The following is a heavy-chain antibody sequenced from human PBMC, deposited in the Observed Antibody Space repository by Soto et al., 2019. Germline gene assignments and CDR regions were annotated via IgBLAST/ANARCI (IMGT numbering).Heavy chain of an antibody. D-gene: IGHD5-18*01. Sequence: QVQLVQSGAEAKKPGASVKVSCKASGYTFTSYGISWVRQAPGQGLEWMGWISAYNGNTNYAQKLQGRVTMTTDTSTSTAYMELRSLRSDDTAVYYCARDSGRDSYGGGYGMDVWGQGTTVTVSS. CDR1: GYTFTSYG. V-gene: IGHV1-18*01. J-gene: IGHJ6*02. CDR3: ARDSGRDSYGGGYGMDV. CDR2: ISAYNGNT.